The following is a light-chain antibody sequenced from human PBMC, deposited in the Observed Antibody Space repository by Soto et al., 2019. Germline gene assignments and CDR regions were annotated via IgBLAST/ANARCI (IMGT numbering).Light chain of an antibody. J-gene: IGLJ2*01. CDR3: QTWGTGTVV. CDR1: TGHSSNA. CDR2: LNSDGSH. V-gene: IGLV4-69*02. Sequence: QSVLTRSPSASASLGASVKFTCTLSTGHSSNAVAWHQQQPDKGPRYLMKLNSDGSHSKGDGIPDRFSGSSSGAERYLTISRLQSEDEADYYCQTWGTGTVVFGGGTKVTVL.